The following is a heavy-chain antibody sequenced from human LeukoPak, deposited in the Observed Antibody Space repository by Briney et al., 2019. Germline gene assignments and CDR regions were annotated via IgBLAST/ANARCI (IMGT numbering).Heavy chain of an antibody. D-gene: IGHD3-10*01. V-gene: IGHV4-31*03. Sequence: SETLSLTCTVSGGSISSGGYYWSWIRQHPGKGLEWIGYIYYSGSTYYNPSLKSRVTISVVTSKNQFSLKLSSVTAADTAVYYCARDRMVRGVYGEWGQGTLVTVSS. J-gene: IGHJ4*02. CDR1: GGSISSGGYY. CDR2: IYYSGST. CDR3: ARDRMVRGVYGE.